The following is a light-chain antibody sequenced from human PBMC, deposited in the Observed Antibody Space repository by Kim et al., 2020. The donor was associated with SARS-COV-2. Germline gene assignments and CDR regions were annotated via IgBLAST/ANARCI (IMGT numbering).Light chain of an antibody. V-gene: IGKV1-9*01. Sequence: DIQLTQSPSFLSASVGDRVTITCRASQGISSYLAWYQQKPGKAPKLLIYAASTLQSGVPSRFSGSGSGTEFTLTISSLQPEDVATYCCQQLNSYPRLTFGGGTKLEIK. CDR1: QGISSY. CDR3: QQLNSYPRLT. CDR2: AAS. J-gene: IGKJ4*01.